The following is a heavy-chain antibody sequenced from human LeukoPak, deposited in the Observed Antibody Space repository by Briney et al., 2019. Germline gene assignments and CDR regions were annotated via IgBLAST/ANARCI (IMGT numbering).Heavy chain of an antibody. D-gene: IGHD3-3*01. V-gene: IGHV3-7*01. CDR2: IKQDGSEK. CDR1: GLTFSSYA. J-gene: IGHJ4*02. CDR3: ARDIDRYYGDY. Sequence: GGSLRLSCAASGLTFSSYAMSWVRQAPGKGLEWVANIKQDGSEKYYVDSVKGRFTISRDNAKNSLYLQMNSLRAEDTAVYYCARDIDRYYGDYWGQGTLVTVSS.